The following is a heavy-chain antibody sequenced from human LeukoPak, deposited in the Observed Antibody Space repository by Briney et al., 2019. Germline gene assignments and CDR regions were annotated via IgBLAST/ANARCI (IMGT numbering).Heavy chain of an antibody. CDR3: ARGPGYLGLQSYFDY. Sequence: VASVKVSCKGSGGTFSTYAFSWVRQAPGQGLEWMGGIIPIFRAANYAQNFQGRVTLTADESTSTAYMELSSLRSDDTAVYCCARGPGYLGLQSYFDYWGQGTLVTVSS. D-gene: IGHD5-18*01. CDR2: IIPIFRAA. V-gene: IGHV1-69*01. J-gene: IGHJ4*02. CDR1: GGTFSTYA.